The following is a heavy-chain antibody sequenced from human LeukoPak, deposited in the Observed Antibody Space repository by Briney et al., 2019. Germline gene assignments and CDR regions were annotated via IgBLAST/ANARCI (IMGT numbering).Heavy chain of an antibody. J-gene: IGHJ4*02. CDR3: AKDVGKGKIDY. D-gene: IGHD3-10*01. V-gene: IGHV3-30*18. CDR1: GFTFSSYG. CDR2: ISYDGSNK. Sequence: PGRSLRLSCAASGFTFSSYGMHWVRQAPGKGLEWVAVISYDGSNKYYADSVKGRFTISRDNSKNTLYLQMNSLRAEDTAVCYCAKDVGKGKIDYWGQGTLVTVSS.